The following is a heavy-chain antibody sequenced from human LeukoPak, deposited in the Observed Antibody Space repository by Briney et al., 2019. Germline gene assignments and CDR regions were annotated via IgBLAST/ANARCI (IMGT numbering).Heavy chain of an antibody. CDR3: ARDWYCSSTSCYCLDY. CDR1: GYTFTSYG. J-gene: IGHJ4*02. D-gene: IGHD2-2*01. Sequence: GASVKVSCKASGYTFTSYGISWVRQAPGQGLEWMGWISAYNGNTNYAQKLQGRVTMTTDTSTSTAYMELRSLRSDDTAVYYCARDWYCSSTSCYCLDYWGQGTLVTVSS. V-gene: IGHV1-18*04. CDR2: ISAYNGNT.